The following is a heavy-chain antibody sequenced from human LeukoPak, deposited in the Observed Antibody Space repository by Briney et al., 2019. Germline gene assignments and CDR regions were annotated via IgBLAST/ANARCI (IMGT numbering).Heavy chain of an antibody. V-gene: IGHV3-9*01. Sequence: GGSLRLSCAASGFTFDDYAMHWVRQAPGKGLEWVSGISWNSGSIGYADSVKGRFTISRDNAKNSLYLQMNSLRAEDTALYYCAKGIKDYYDSSGYGGWGQGTLVTVSS. CDR2: ISWNSGSI. CDR3: AKGIKDYYDSSGYGG. CDR1: GFTFDDYA. J-gene: IGHJ4*02. D-gene: IGHD3-22*01.